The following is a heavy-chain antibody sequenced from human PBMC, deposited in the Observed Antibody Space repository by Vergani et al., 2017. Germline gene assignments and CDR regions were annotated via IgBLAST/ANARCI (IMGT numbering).Heavy chain of an antibody. CDR1: GGSISSYY. Sequence: QVQLQESGPGLVTPSETLSLTCTVSGGSISSYYWSWIRQPAGKGLEWIGRIYTSGSTNYNPSLKSRVTMSVDTSKNQFSLKLSSVTAADTAVYYCARVKRPGIAVAGTSYYYYYMDVWGK. CDR3: ARVKRPGIAVAGTSYYYYYMDV. V-gene: IGHV4-4*07. D-gene: IGHD6-19*01. J-gene: IGHJ6*03. CDR2: IYTSGST.